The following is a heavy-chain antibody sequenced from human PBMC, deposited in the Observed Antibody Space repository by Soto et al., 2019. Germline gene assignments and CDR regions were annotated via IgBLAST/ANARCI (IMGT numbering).Heavy chain of an antibody. CDR2: ISRNGGST. Sequence: PGGSLRLSCSASGFTYSRYAMHWVRQAPEKGLEYVSAISRNGGSTYYADSVKGRFTISRDNSKNTLYLQMSSLRAEATAVYYCVKELWYTSRQRNRLDPWGKGTLVTVSS. CDR1: GFTYSRYA. CDR3: VKELWYTSRQRNRLDP. J-gene: IGHJ5*02. D-gene: IGHD6-13*01. V-gene: IGHV3-64D*06.